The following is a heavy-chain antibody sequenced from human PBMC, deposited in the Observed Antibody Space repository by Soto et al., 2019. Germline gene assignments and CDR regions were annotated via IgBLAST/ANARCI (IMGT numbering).Heavy chain of an antibody. CDR3: AKDRGYSYGYGEGDY. J-gene: IGHJ4*02. D-gene: IGHD5-18*01. CDR1: GFTFSSYA. CDR2: ISGSGGST. Sequence: EVQLLESGGGLVQPGGSLRLSCAASGFTFSSYAMSCVRQAPGKGLEWVSAISGSGGSTYYADSVKGRFTISRDNSKNTLYLQMNSLRAEDTAVYYCAKDRGYSYGYGEGDYWGQGTLVTVSS. V-gene: IGHV3-23*01.